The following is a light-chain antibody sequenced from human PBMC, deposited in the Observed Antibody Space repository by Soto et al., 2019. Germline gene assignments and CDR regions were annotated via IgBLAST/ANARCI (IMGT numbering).Light chain of an antibody. V-gene: IGKV3-15*01. Sequence: EIVMTQSPATLSVSPGERATLSCRASQSVSNNLAWYQQKPGQAPRLLIYGASTRATGIPVRFSGSGSGTDFTITISSLQSEAFAVYYCQQYDYWPPWTFGQGTKVEIK. CDR3: QQYDYWPPWT. J-gene: IGKJ1*01. CDR2: GAS. CDR1: QSVSNN.